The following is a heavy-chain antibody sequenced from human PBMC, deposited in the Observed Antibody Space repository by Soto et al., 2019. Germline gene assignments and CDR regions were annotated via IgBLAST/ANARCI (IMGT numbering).Heavy chain of an antibody. J-gene: IGHJ5*02. V-gene: IGHV3-48*01. D-gene: IGHD6-13*01. CDR1: GFTFSSYS. CDR3: ARHPERIAEIGWFDP. CDR2: ISSSSSTI. Sequence: PGGSLRLSCAASGFTFSSYSMNWVHQAPGKGLEWVSYISSSSSTIYYADSVKGRFTIPRDNAKNSLYLQMNSLRAEDTAVYYCARHPERIAEIGWFDPWGQGTLLTVSS.